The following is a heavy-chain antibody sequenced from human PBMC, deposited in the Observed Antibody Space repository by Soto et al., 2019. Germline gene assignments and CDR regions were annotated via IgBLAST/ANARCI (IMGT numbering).Heavy chain of an antibody. CDR1: GFTFDDYG. J-gene: IGHJ4*02. Sequence: PRGSLRLSCAASGFTFDDYGMNWVRQAPGKGLEWVSGINRNGGSLGYADSVKGRFTISTDNVKNSLYLQMNSLRAEDTALYYCARLGGTGYYAGSVYWGQGTQVTVSS. CDR2: INRNGGSL. V-gene: IGHV3-20*04. CDR3: ARLGGTGYYAGSVY. D-gene: IGHD3-9*01.